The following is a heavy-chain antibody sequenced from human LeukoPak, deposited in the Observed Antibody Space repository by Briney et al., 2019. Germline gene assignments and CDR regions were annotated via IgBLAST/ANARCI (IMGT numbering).Heavy chain of an antibody. CDR3: AREAVVVVAAIWFDP. V-gene: IGHV4-34*01. J-gene: IGHJ5*02. CDR1: GGSISGYY. D-gene: IGHD2-15*01. Sequence: SETLSLTCTVSGGSISGYYWSWIRQPPGKGLEWIGEINHSGSTDYNPSLKSRVTISVDTSKNQFSLKLGSVTAADTAVYYCAREAVVVVAAIWFDPWGQGTLVTVSS. CDR2: INHSGST.